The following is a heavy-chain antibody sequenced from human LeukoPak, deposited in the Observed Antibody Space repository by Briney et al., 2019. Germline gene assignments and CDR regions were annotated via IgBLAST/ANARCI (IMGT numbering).Heavy chain of an antibody. D-gene: IGHD6-6*01. V-gene: IGHV4-38-2*02. Sequence: SETLSLTCSVSGYSISRGYHWAWVRQPPGKRLEWIGSVHHSGATYYNPSLNSRLTISVDTSKNKFSLKMDSVTAADTAVYYCARGSSSSGDFDYWGQGTLVTVSS. CDR3: ARGSSSSGDFDY. CDR1: GYSISRGYH. CDR2: VHHSGAT. J-gene: IGHJ4*02.